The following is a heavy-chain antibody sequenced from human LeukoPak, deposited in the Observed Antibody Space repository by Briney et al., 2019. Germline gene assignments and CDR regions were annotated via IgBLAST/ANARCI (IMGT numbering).Heavy chain of an antibody. Sequence: GGSLRLSCAASGFTFSSYAMTWVRQAPGKGLEWVSGISASGVSTYYADSVKGHFTISRDNSKNTLYLQMNSLRAEDTAVYYCAKDPPSPYCGGDCYFDYWGQGTLVTVSS. V-gene: IGHV3-23*01. CDR3: AKDPPSPYCGGDCYFDY. CDR2: ISASGVST. J-gene: IGHJ4*02. D-gene: IGHD2-21*02. CDR1: GFTFSSYA.